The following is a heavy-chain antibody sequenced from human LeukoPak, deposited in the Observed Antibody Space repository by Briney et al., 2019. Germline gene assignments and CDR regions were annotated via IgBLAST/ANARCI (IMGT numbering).Heavy chain of an antibody. CDR1: GYTFTGYY. Sequence: GASVKVSCKASGYTFTGYYMHWVRQAPGQGLEWMGWINPSSGGTNYAQKFQGRVTMTRDTSISTAYMELSRLRSDDTAVYYCARDHSSSVLDYWGQGTLVTVSS. CDR2: INPSSGGT. J-gene: IGHJ4*02. CDR3: ARDHSSSVLDY. D-gene: IGHD6-6*01. V-gene: IGHV1-2*02.